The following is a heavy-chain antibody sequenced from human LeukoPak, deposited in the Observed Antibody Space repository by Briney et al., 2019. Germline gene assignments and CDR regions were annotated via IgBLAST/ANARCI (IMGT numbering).Heavy chain of an antibody. Sequence: GGSLRLSCAASGFTFSDYYMNWIRQAPGKGLEWVSYITNSGSTIFYADSVKGRFTISRDNAKNSLYLQMNSLRAEDTAVYYCARDNTPLRYFDRGSAFDIWGQGTMVTVSS. J-gene: IGHJ3*02. CDR1: GFTFSDYY. CDR2: ITNSGSTI. D-gene: IGHD3-9*01. V-gene: IGHV3-11*01. CDR3: ARDNTPLRYFDRGSAFDI.